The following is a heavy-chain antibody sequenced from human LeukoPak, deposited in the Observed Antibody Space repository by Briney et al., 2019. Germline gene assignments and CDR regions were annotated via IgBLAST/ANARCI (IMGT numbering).Heavy chain of an antibody. V-gene: IGHV1-18*01. CDR1: GYTFTSYG. D-gene: IGHD1-26*01. J-gene: IGHJ4*02. CDR3: TRGGSYYKYYFDY. Sequence: GASVKVSCKASGYTFTSYGISWVRQAPGQGLEWMGWISAYNGNTNYAQKLQGRVTMTTDTSTNTAYMELSSLKSDDTAFYYCTRGGSYYKYYFDYWGQGTLVTVSS. CDR2: ISAYNGNT.